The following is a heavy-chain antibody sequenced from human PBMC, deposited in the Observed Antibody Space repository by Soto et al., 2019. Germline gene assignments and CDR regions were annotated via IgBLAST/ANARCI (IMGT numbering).Heavy chain of an antibody. V-gene: IGHV3-9*01. CDR3: EKDVSGWSAVESPFPVDH. CDR1: GFSVDDYA. J-gene: IGHJ4*02. D-gene: IGHD6-19*01. Sequence: DVQLVESGGGLVQPGRSLRLSCGASGFSVDDYAMHWVRQAPGKGLEWVASIGLNSVNRDYADSVKGRFTISRDNAKKSLYLQMNSLRAEDTALYYCEKDVSGWSAVESPFPVDHWGQGTLVTVSS. CDR2: IGLNSVNR.